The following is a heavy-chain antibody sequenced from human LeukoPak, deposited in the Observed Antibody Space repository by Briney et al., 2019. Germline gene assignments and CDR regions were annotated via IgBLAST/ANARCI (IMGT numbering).Heavy chain of an antibody. J-gene: IGHJ2*01. CDR2: IWYDGSNK. V-gene: IGHV3-33*01. CDR1: RFTFSSYG. D-gene: IGHD5-18*01. CDR3: AREGYSYGSYWYLDL. Sequence: PGGSLRLSCAASRFTFSSYGMHWVRQAPGKGLEWVAVIWYDGSNKYYADSVKGRFTISRDNSKNTLYLQMNSLRAEDTAVYYCAREGYSYGSYWYLDLWGRGTLVTVSS.